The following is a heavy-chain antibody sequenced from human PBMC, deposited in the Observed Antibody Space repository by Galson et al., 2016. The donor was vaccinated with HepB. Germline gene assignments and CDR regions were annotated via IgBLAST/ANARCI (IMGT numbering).Heavy chain of an antibody. CDR3: ARDNYDGDALDI. D-gene: IGHD3-3*01. CDR2: IYYSGNT. CDR1: GASISSYY. Sequence: SETLSLTCTVSGASISSYYWSWIRQPPGKGLEWIGYIYYSGNTKYNPSLKSRVTMSIDTSKNQFSLKLSSVTAADTAVYYCARDNYDGDALDIWGQGTMVTVSS. V-gene: IGHV4-59*01. J-gene: IGHJ3*02.